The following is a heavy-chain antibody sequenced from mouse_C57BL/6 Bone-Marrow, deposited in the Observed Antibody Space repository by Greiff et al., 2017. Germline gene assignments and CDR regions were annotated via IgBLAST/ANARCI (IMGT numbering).Heavy chain of an antibody. V-gene: IGHV1-5*01. Sequence: EVQVVESGTVLARPGASVKMSCKTSGYKFTSYWMHWVKQRPGKGLAGIGAIYPGTSDTSYNQKFKGKAKLTAVTSASTAYMALSSLTNEYSAVYYCTTSLFDYWGQGTTLTVSS. CDR3: TTSLFDY. CDR1: GYKFTSYW. CDR2: IYPGTSDT. J-gene: IGHJ2*01.